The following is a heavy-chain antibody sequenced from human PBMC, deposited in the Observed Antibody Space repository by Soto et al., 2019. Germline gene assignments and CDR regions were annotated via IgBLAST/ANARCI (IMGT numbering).Heavy chain of an antibody. CDR2: VSYDGSSK. CDR3: ARPDCSSTGCISRHFDY. Sequence: QVQLVESGGGVVQSGRSLRLSCTASGFTFSNYAIHWVRQAPGKGLEWVAIVSYDGSSKYYADSVKGRFTISRDNSKNTLYLQMNSLRAEDTAVYYCARPDCSSTGCISRHFDYWGQGTLVTVSS. J-gene: IGHJ4*02. V-gene: IGHV3-30-3*01. CDR1: GFTFSNYA. D-gene: IGHD2-2*01.